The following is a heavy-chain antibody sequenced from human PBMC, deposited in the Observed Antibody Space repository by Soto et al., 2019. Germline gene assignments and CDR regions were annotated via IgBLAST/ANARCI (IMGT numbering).Heavy chain of an antibody. V-gene: IGHV3-23*01. CDR3: AKPYCSSTSCYDDYYYGMDV. D-gene: IGHD2-2*01. CDR2: ISGSGGST. J-gene: IGHJ6*02. CDR1: GFTFSSYA. Sequence: GSLRLSCAASGFTFSSYAMSWVRQAPGKGLEWVSAISGSGGSTYYADSVKGRFTISRDNSKNTLYLQMNSLRAEDTAVYYCAKPYCSSTSCYDDYYYGMDVWGQGTTVTVSS.